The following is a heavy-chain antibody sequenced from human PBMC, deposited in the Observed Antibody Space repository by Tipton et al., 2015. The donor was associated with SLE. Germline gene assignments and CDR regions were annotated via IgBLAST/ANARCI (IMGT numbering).Heavy chain of an antibody. CDR3: AREEVIMNAFDI. V-gene: IGHV3-30*04. Sequence: SLRLSCAASGFTFSGYAMHWVRQAPGKGLEWVAVISYDGSNKYYADSVKGRFTISRDNSKNTLYLQMNSLRAEDTAVYYCAREEVIMNAFDIWGQGTMATVSS. D-gene: IGHD3-3*01. CDR2: ISYDGSNK. CDR1: GFTFSGYA. J-gene: IGHJ3*02.